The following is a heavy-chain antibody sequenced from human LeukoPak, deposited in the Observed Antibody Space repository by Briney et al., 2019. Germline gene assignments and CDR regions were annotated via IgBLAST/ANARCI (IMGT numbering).Heavy chain of an antibody. V-gene: IGHV1-18*01. D-gene: IGHD3-3*01. CDR1: GYTFTSYG. CDR2: ISAYNGNT. J-gene: IGHJ6*03. CDR3: ARNYDFWSGYDTDYYYHMDV. Sequence: GASVKVSCKASGYTFTSYGISWVRQAPGQGLEWMGWISAYNGNTNYAQKLQGRVTMTTDTSTSTAYMELRSLRSDDTAVYYCARNYDFWSGYDTDYYYHMDVWGKGTTVTVSS.